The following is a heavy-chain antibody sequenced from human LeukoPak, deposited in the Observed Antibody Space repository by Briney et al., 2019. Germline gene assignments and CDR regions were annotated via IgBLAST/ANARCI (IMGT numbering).Heavy chain of an antibody. V-gene: IGHV3-23*01. Sequence: GGSLRLSCAASGFTFSTYAMSWVRQAPGKGLEWVSTISGSDGRTYYADSVKGRFTISRDNAKNSLYLQMNSLRAEDTAVYYCATLVNYWSFDYWGQGTLVTVSS. D-gene: IGHD1-1*01. CDR3: ATLVNYWSFDY. J-gene: IGHJ4*02. CDR1: GFTFSTYA. CDR2: ISGSDGRT.